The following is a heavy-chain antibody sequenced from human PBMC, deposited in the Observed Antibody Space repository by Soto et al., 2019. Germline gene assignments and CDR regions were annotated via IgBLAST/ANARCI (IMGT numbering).Heavy chain of an antibody. V-gene: IGHV1-69*06. Sequence: QVQLVQSGAEVKKPGSSVKVSCKASGGTFSSYAISWVRQAPGQGLEWMGGIIPIFGTANYAQKFQGRVTITADKSASTAYVELSSLRSEVTAVYYCARDLVDTAMVNYYYGMDVWGQGTTVTVSS. D-gene: IGHD5-18*01. CDR2: IIPIFGTA. CDR1: GGTFSSYA. J-gene: IGHJ6*02. CDR3: ARDLVDTAMVNYYYGMDV.